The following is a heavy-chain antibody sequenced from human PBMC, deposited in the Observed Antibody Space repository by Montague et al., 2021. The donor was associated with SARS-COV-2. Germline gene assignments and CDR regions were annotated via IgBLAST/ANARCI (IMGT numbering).Heavy chain of an antibody. CDR2: VYYSRSS. V-gene: IGHV4-59*02. J-gene: IGHJ4*02. Sequence: SETLSLTCTVSGDSVSHDFWTWIRHPPGKGLEWIGYVYYSRSSSYNPSLRGRVSIAVDTSKNQFSLRLSTVTAADTAIYYCVRDPAPSGSGTFYDYWGQGTLVAVSS. CDR1: GDSVSHDF. D-gene: IGHD1-26*01. CDR3: VRDPAPSGSGTFYDY.